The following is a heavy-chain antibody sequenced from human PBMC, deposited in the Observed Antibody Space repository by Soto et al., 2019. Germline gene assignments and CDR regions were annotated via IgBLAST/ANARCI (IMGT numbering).Heavy chain of an antibody. J-gene: IGHJ4*02. V-gene: IGHV5-51*01. D-gene: IGHD2-2*01. CDR1: GENVNRSW. CDR3: ARYPAAAGFDY. CDR2: IYPGDSDT. Sequence: GAALKSSCEGCGENVNRSWRPSVRPMPGKGLGWMGIIYPGDSDTRYSPSFQGQVTISAEKSISTTYLHWSSLKASDTALYYCARYPAAAGFDYWGQGTLVTVSS.